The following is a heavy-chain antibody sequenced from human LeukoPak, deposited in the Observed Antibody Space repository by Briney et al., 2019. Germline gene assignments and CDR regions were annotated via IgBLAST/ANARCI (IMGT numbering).Heavy chain of an antibody. CDR2: IFHSGNS. V-gene: IGHV4-30-2*01. J-gene: IGHJ5*02. CDR1: GDSISSGDYS. D-gene: IGHD3-10*01. CDR3: ARELWFVNAPGSWLDL. Sequence: SQTLSLTCAVSGDSISSGDYSWSWLRQPSGKGLEWIGYIFHSGNSYYNPSLKSRATISVDKSKNQFSLRLTSVTAADTAVYYCARELWFVNAPGSWLDLWGQGALVTVSS.